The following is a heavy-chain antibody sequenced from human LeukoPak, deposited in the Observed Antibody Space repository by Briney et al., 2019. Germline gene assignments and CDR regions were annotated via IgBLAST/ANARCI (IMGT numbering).Heavy chain of an antibody. J-gene: IGHJ5*02. CDR1: GYTFTGYY. V-gene: IGHV1-2*02. CDR3: ARDSVDTIFGIPRYCWFDP. Sequence: GASVKVSCKASGYTFTGYYMHWVRHAPGQGLEWMGWINPNSGGTNYAQKFQGRVTMTRDTSISTAYMELSRLRSDDTAVYYCARDSVDTIFGIPRYCWFDPWGQGTLVTVSS. CDR2: INPNSGGT. D-gene: IGHD3-3*01.